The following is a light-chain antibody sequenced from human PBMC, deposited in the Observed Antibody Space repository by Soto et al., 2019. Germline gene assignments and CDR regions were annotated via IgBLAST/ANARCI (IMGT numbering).Light chain of an antibody. CDR1: TSDVGGYNY. J-gene: IGLJ2*01. V-gene: IGLV2-11*01. CDR2: DVT. CDR3: CSYAGNYTLL. Sequence: QSVLTQPASVSGSPGQSITISCTGTTSDVGGYNYVSWYQQRPGTAPKVMIYDVTKRPSGVPDRFSGSKSANTASLTISGLQADDEADYYCCSYAGNYTLLFGGGTKLTVL.